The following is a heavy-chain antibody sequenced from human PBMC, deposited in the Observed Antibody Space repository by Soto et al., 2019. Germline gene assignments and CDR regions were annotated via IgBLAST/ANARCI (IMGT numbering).Heavy chain of an antibody. CDR1: GFAFSDYA. CDR2: ISGSGGST. V-gene: IGHV3-23*01. D-gene: IGHD3-10*01. Sequence: ESGGGLVQPGGSLRLSCAASGFAFSDYAMSWVRQAPGKGLEWVSGISGSGGSTYYAGSLKGRSTISRDNSKNTLYLQMNSLRAEDTAVYYCTKARAGAARPSDYWGQGTLVTVSS. J-gene: IGHJ4*02. CDR3: TKARAGAARPSDY.